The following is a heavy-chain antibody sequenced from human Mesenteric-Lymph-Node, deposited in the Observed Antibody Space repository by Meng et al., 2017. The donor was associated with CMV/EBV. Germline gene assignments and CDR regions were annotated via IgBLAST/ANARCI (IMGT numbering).Heavy chain of an antibody. D-gene: IGHD2-2*01. Sequence: SGYHFTTYWIAWVRQMPGKGLEWMGIIYPRDSDTRYSPSFQGQVTISADKSISTAYLQWSSLKASDTGMYFCARGGVLVPAAVWFDPWGQGTLVTVSS. J-gene: IGHJ5*02. CDR3: ARGGVLVPAAVWFDP. CDR2: IYPRDSDT. CDR1: GYHFTTYW. V-gene: IGHV5-51*01.